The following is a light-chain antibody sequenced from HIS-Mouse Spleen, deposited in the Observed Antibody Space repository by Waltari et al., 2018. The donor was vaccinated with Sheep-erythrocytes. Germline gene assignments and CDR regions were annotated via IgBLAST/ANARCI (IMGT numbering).Light chain of an antibody. V-gene: IGLV3-1*01. CDR2: QDS. Sequence: SYELTQPPSVSVSPGQTASITCSGDKLGDKYACWYQQKPGQSPVLVIYQDSKRPSGIPERFSGSNSGNTATLTISGTQAMDEADYYCRAWDSSTDVFGGGTKLTVL. CDR3: RAWDSSTDV. CDR1: KLGDKY. J-gene: IGLJ2*01.